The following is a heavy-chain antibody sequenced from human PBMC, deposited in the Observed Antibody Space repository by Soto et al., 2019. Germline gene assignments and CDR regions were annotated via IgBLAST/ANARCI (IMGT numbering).Heavy chain of an antibody. Sequence: ASVKVSCKASGYTFTSYAMHWVRQAPGQRLEWMGWINAGNGNTKYSQKFQGRVTITRDTSASTAYMELSSLRSEDTAVYYCARGVPAATRGPNWFDPWGQGTLVTVSS. D-gene: IGHD2-2*01. CDR3: ARGVPAATRGPNWFDP. CDR1: GYTFTSYA. J-gene: IGHJ5*02. CDR2: INAGNGNT. V-gene: IGHV1-3*01.